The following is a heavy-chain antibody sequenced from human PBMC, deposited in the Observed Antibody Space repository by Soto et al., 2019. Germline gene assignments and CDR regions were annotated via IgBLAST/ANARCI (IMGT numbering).Heavy chain of an antibody. D-gene: IGHD1-26*01. CDR1: GGSVSSGSYY. Sequence: SETLSLTCTVSGGSVSSGSYYWSWIRQPPGKGLEWIGYIYYSGSTNYNPSLKSRVTISVDTSKNQFSLKLSSVTAADTAVYYCASEGVGATRPGDYWGQGTLVNVSS. J-gene: IGHJ4*02. CDR3: ASEGVGATRPGDY. CDR2: IYYSGST. V-gene: IGHV4-61*01.